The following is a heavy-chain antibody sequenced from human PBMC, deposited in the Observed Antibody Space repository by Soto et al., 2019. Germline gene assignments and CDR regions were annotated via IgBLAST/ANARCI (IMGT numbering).Heavy chain of an antibody. CDR3: ARDRDILVVAPDKRRHLFYYGLDA. CDR2: VHFSGRA. J-gene: IGHJ6*02. D-gene: IGHD2-2*01. CDR1: GGSLSPYY. V-gene: IGHV4-59*01. Sequence: SETLSLTCSVSGGSLSPYYWSWIRQSPGKGLEWIGYVHFSGRAYYNPSLKSRVTMSVDTSKNQFSLKVYSVTAADTAVYFCARDRDILVVAPDKRRHLFYYGLDAWGHGTTVTVSS.